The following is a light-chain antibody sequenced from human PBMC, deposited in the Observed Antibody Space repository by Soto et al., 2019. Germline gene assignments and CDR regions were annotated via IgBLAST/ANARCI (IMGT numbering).Light chain of an antibody. CDR2: EVT. CDR1: SSDVGGYNY. Sequence: QSALTQSPSASGSPGQSVTISCTGTSSDVGGYNYVSWYQQHPGKAPNLMIYEVTKRPSGVPDRFSGSKSGNTASLTVSGVLAEDEANYYCSSHAGIINVVFGGGTKLTVL. J-gene: IGLJ3*02. CDR3: SSHAGIINVV. V-gene: IGLV2-8*01.